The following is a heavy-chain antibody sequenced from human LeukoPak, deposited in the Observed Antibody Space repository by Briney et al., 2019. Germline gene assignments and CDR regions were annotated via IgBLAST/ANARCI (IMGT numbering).Heavy chain of an antibody. Sequence: PGGSLRLSCAASGFTFSSYWMHWVRHAPGKGLVWVSRINSDGSSTSYADSVKGRFTISRDNAKNTLYLQMNSLRAEDTAVYYCARDTYYYDSSGQTYNWFDPWGQGTLVTVSS. D-gene: IGHD3-22*01. J-gene: IGHJ5*02. CDR2: INSDGSST. CDR1: GFTFSSYW. CDR3: ARDTYYYDSSGQTYNWFDP. V-gene: IGHV3-74*01.